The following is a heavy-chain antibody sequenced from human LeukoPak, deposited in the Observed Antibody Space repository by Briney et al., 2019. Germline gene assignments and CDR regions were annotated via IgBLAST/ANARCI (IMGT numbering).Heavy chain of an antibody. V-gene: IGHV3-30*02. CDR2: IRYDGSNK. J-gene: IGHJ4*02. D-gene: IGHD4-11*01. CDR3: AKEWGMTTVTTLRTPDY. CDR1: GFTFSSYG. Sequence: GGSLRLSCAASGFTFSSYGMHWVRQAPGKGLEWVAFIRYDGSNKYYADSVEGRFTISRDNSKNTLYLQTNSLRAEDTAVYYCAKEWGMTTVTTLRTPDYWGQGTLVTVSS.